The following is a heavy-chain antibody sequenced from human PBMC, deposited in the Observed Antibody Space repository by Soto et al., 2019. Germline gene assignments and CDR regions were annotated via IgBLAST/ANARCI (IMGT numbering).Heavy chain of an antibody. D-gene: IGHD2-2*01. CDR3: ATQYCTSSSCYFDS. V-gene: IGHV5-51*01. CDR2: IYPGDSDT. Sequence: GESLKISCKASGYSFTRNWIGWVRHMPGKGLEWTGIIYPGDSDTRYSPSFQGQVTISADKSISTAYLRWSGLGASDTAMYYCATQYCTSSSCYFDSWGQGTLVTVSS. J-gene: IGHJ4*02. CDR1: GYSFTRNW.